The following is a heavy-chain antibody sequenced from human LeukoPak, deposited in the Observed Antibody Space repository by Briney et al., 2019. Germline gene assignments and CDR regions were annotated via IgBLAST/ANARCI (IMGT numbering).Heavy chain of an antibody. CDR2: INHSGST. Sequence: PSETLSLTCAVYGGSFSGYYWSWIRQPPGKGREWIGEINHSGSTNYNPSLKSRVTISVDTSKNQFSLKLSSVTAADTAVYYCARYGRKLWFGELRVSYWGQGTLVTVSS. CDR1: GGSFSGYY. J-gene: IGHJ4*02. D-gene: IGHD3-10*01. CDR3: ARYGRKLWFGELRVSY. V-gene: IGHV4-34*01.